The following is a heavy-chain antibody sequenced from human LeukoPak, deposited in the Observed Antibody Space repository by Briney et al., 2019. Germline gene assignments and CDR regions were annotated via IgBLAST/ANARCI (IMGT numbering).Heavy chain of an antibody. V-gene: IGHV3-23*01. J-gene: IGHJ4*02. Sequence: GGTLTLSCSASGFTFNSYAMIWVRQTPGKGLQWVSTVSGSGGITNYADSVKGRFTISRDNSKNMLYLQMNSLRAEDTGEYYCAKEQRDWNYGVFDYWGQGTQVSVSS. D-gene: IGHD1-7*01. CDR2: VSGSGGIT. CDR1: GFTFNSYA. CDR3: AKEQRDWNYGVFDY.